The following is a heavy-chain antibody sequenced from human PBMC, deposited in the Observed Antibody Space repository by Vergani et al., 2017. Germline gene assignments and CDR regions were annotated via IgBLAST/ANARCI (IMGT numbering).Heavy chain of an antibody. CDR3: ARDFSYGRS. J-gene: IGHJ5*02. CDR2: IIPILGIA. CDR1: GYTFTSYA. Sequence: QVQLVQSGAEVKKPGASVKVSCKASGYTFTSYAMHWVRQAPGQGLEWMGRIIPILGIANYAQKFQGRVTITADKSTSTAYMELSSLRSEDTAVYYCARDFSYGRSWGQGTLVTVSS. V-gene: IGHV1-69*04. D-gene: IGHD5-18*01.